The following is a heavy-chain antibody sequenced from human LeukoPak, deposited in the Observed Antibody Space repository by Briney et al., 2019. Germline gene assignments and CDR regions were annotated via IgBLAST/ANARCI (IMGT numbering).Heavy chain of an antibody. V-gene: IGHV4-59*01. Sequence: PSQTLSPTCTVAGGSISSYYWNWIRQHPGKGLEWIGYIFSSGSTNYNPSLRSRVTISVDTSKNQFSLKLSSVTAADTAVYYCARGPYYFDYWGQGTLVTVSS. J-gene: IGHJ4*02. CDR1: GGSISSYY. CDR3: ARGPYYFDY. CDR2: IFSSGST.